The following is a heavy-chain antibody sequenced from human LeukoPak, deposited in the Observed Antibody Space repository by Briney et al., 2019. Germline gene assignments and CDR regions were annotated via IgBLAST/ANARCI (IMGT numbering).Heavy chain of an antibody. CDR1: GGTFSSYA. V-gene: IGHV1-69*13. CDR3: ARSGYCSGGSCYSNYYYGMDV. D-gene: IGHD2-15*01. CDR2: IIPIFGTA. Sequence: SVKVSCKASGGTFSSYAISWVRQAPGQGLEWMGAIIPIFGTANYAQKFQGRVTITADESTSTAYMELSSLRSEDTAVYYCARSGYCSGGSCYSNYYYGMDVWGKGTTVTVSS. J-gene: IGHJ6*04.